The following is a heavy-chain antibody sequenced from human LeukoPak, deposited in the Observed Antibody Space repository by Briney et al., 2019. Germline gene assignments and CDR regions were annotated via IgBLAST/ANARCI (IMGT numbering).Heavy chain of an antibody. Sequence: SETLSLTCTVSGGSISSSSYYWGWIRQPPGKGLEWIGSIYYSGSTYYNPSLKSRVTISVDTSKNQFSLKLSSVTAADTAVYYCARGFYEEYFQHWGQGTLVTVSS. V-gene: IGHV4-39*07. CDR1: GGSISSSSYY. J-gene: IGHJ1*01. CDR3: ARGFYEEYFQH. CDR2: IYYSGST. D-gene: IGHD5/OR15-5a*01.